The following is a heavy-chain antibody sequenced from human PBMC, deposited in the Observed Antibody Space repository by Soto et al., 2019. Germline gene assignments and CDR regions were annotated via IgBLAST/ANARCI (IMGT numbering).Heavy chain of an antibody. CDR2: ICSSGST. V-gene: IGHV4-31*03. Sequence: QVQLQESGPGLVKPSQTLSLTCTVSGGSISSGGYYWSWIRHHPGKGLEWIGYICSSGSTYYNPSLRSRVTISADTSKNQFSLKLSSVTAADTAVYYCVRDYDYDSSRNDAFDIWGQGTMVTVSS. J-gene: IGHJ3*02. D-gene: IGHD3-22*01. CDR3: VRDYDYDSSRNDAFDI. CDR1: GGSISSGGYY.